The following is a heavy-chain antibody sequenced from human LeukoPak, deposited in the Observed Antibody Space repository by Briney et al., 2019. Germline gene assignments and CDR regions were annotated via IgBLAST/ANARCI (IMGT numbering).Heavy chain of an antibody. CDR3: ARETGKLVVPAGTPYYYYYMDV. Sequence: PSETLSLTCTVSGGSISSYYWSWIRQPPGRGLEWIGYIYYSGSTNYNPSLKSRVTISVDTSKNQFSLKLSSVTAADTAVYYCARETGKLVVPAGTPYYYYYMDVWGKGTTVTVSS. V-gene: IGHV4-59*01. J-gene: IGHJ6*03. CDR1: GGSISSYY. CDR2: IYYSGST. D-gene: IGHD2-2*01.